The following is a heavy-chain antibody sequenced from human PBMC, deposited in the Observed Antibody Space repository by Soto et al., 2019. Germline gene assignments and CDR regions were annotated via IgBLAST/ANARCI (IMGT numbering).Heavy chain of an antibody. CDR2: IYWDDYT. CDR3: AQTFEHDTRGPGIDY. Sequence: QITLKESGPTLVKPTQTLTLTCTFSGFSLYSGGVGVGWIRQPPGKALDWLALIYWDDYTFYSPSLRSRLTVTKDASKNQVVLTMTNMDPVDTATYYCAQTFEHDTRGPGIDYWGQGTLVTVSS. D-gene: IGHD2-8*02. V-gene: IGHV2-5*02. J-gene: IGHJ4*02. CDR1: GFSLYSGGVG.